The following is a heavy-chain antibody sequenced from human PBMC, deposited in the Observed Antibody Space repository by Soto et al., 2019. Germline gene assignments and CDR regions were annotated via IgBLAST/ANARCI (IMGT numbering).Heavy chain of an antibody. Sequence: QVQLVESGGDVVQPGRSLRLSCVASGFTFSNYVMHWVRQAPGKGLEWVALVSGEGNKHYADSVKDRFSISRDNSKNKLNLEMNNLRAEDTALYYCAREDESSGYAGTVRHWGQGTLGTVSP. CDR1: GFTFSNYV. J-gene: IGHJ1*01. D-gene: IGHD3-22*01. CDR3: AREDESSGYAGTVRH. CDR2: VSGEGNK. V-gene: IGHV3-30-3*01.